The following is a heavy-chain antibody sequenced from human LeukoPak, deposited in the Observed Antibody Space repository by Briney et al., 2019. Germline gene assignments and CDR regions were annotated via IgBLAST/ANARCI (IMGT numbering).Heavy chain of an antibody. V-gene: IGHV3-20*04. J-gene: IGHJ2*01. CDR2: INWNGGST. Sequence: GGSLRLSCAASGFTFDDYAMNWVRQAPGKGLEWVSGINWNGGSTYYRDSVKGRFTISRDNAKNSLYLQMNSLRAEDTALYYCARVKGSGYRNSIDYWGRGTLVTVSS. D-gene: IGHD3-3*01. CDR3: ARVKGSGYRNSIDY. CDR1: GFTFDDYA.